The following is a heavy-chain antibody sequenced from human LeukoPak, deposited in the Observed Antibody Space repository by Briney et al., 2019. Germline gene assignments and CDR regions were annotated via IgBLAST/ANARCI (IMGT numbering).Heavy chain of an antibody. D-gene: IGHD2-2*02. CDR1: GYTFTGYY. V-gene: IGHV1-2*02. CDR3: ASLGYCSSTSCYRGYYYYMDV. CDR2: INPNSGGT. Sequence: ASVKVSCKASGYTFTGYYMHWVRQAPGQGLGWMGWINPNSGGTNYAQKFQGRVTMTRDTSISTAYMELSRLRSDDTAVYYCASLGYCSSTSCYRGYYYYMDVWGKGTTVTVPS. J-gene: IGHJ6*03.